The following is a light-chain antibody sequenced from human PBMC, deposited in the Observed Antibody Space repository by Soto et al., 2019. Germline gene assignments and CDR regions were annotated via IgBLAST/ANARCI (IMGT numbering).Light chain of an antibody. V-gene: IGKV3-20*01. Sequence: EIVLTQSPGTLSLSPGERATLSCRASQSVSSSYLAWYQQKPGQAPRLLIYGASSRANGIPDRFSGSGSGIVFTLIISSLVSEDFAVFYCQQYCSSLYTFGQGTKVDIK. CDR1: QSVSSSY. J-gene: IGKJ2*01. CDR3: QQYCSSLYT. CDR2: GAS.